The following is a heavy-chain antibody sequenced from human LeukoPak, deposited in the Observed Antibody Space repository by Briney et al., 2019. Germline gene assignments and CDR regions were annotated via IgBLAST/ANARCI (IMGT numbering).Heavy chain of an antibody. CDR1: GYTFTGYY. CDR3: ASSVSPYYYDSSVYEDFDP. CDR2: INPNSGGT. D-gene: IGHD3-22*01. V-gene: IGHV1-2*02. Sequence: ASVKVSCKASGYTFTGYYMHWVRQAPGQGLEWMGWINPNSGGTNYAQKFQGRVTMTRDTSISTAYMELSSLRSEDTAVYYCASSVSPYYYDSSVYEDFDPWGQGTLVTVSS. J-gene: IGHJ5*02.